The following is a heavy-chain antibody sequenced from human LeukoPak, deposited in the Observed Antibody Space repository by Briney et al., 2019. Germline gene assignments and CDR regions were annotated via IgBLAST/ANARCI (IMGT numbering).Heavy chain of an antibody. CDR2: ISSSSSYT. CDR1: GSTFGNYY. J-gene: IGHJ4*02. CDR3: ARTRTYDYGDYTPSY. D-gene: IGHD4-17*01. Sequence: GGSLRLSCAASGSTFGNYYMSWVRQAPGKGLEWVSYISSSSSYTNYADSVKGRFTISRDNAKNSLYLQMNSLRAEDTAVYYCARTRTYDYGDYTPSYWGQGTLVTVSS. V-gene: IGHV3-11*06.